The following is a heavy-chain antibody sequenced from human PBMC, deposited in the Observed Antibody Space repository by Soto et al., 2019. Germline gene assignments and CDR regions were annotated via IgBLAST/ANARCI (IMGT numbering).Heavy chain of an antibody. Sequence: PSETLSLTCTVSGDSISSADYYWSWIRQPLGKGLYWIGYIYYSGSTYYNPSLKSRVTISVDTSKNQFSLKLSSVTAADTAVYYCARGRNGAGGDYFDYWGQGTLVTVSS. CDR2: IYYSGST. CDR3: ARGRNGAGGDYFDY. CDR1: GDSISSADYY. J-gene: IGHJ4*02. D-gene: IGHD1-1*01. V-gene: IGHV4-30-4*01.